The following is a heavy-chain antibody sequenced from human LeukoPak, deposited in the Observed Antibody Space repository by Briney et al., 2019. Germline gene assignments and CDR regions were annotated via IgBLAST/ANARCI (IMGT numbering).Heavy chain of an antibody. CDR1: GGTCDTYT. CDR3: SREVGTGSLDD. Sequence: ASVNVSCKSSGGTCDTYTFTWVRLPHAPGIGLLGKSITLLASPDYSTQFLNRLTITTEESSNTLFIELLSPTFADTAAYYCSREVGTGSLDDWGQGTLVIVSS. V-gene: IGHV1-69*05. CDR2: SITLLASP. J-gene: IGHJ4*02. D-gene: IGHD1-26*01.